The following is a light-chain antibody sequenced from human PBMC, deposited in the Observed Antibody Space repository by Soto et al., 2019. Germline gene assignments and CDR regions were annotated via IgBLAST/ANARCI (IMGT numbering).Light chain of an antibody. CDR1: KSFTTS. V-gene: IGKV3-11*01. CDR2: DAS. Sequence: EIVLTQSPATLSLSPGERATSSSRASKSFTTSLAWYQQKPGQAPRLLIYDASNRATGIPARFSGSGSGTDFTLTISSLEPEDFAVYYCQQRSNWPPITFGQGTRLEIK. J-gene: IGKJ5*01. CDR3: QQRSNWPPIT.